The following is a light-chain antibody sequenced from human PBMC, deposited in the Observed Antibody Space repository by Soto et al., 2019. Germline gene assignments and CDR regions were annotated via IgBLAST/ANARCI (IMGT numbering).Light chain of an antibody. CDR1: SSDVGGYNY. CDR3: SSYTSSSTLV. J-gene: IGLJ1*01. CDR2: DVS. V-gene: IGLV2-14*01. Sequence: QSVLTQPASVSGSPGQSITISCTGTSSDVGGYNYVSWYQQLPGKAPKLMIYDVSNRPSGVSNRFSGSKSGNTASLTISGLQAEDEADYYCSSYTSSSTLVFGTGTKLTVL.